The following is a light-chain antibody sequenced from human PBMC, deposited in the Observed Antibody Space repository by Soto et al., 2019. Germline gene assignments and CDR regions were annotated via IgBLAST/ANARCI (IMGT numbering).Light chain of an antibody. CDR3: QQYNNWPPLT. Sequence: EIVMTQSPATLSVSPGERATLSCRASQSVSSNLAWYQQKPGQAPRLLIYGASTRATGIPARFSGSGSGTESTLTMRSLQSEDFAVYYCQQYNNWPPLTFGGGTKVEIK. J-gene: IGKJ4*01. V-gene: IGKV3-15*01. CDR2: GAS. CDR1: QSVSSN.